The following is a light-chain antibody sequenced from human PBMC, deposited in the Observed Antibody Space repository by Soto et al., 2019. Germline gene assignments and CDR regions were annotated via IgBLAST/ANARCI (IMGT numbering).Light chain of an antibody. Sequence: IQVTQSPPTLSASVGDRVTITCRASQTISTWMAWYQQKPGKAPNLLIYAASSLQSGVPSRFSGAGSGTDFTLTIANLHPEDFAIYYCKQSYSTQWTFGQGTKVDIK. CDR3: KQSYSTQWT. CDR2: AAS. V-gene: IGKV1-39*01. CDR1: QTISTW. J-gene: IGKJ1*01.